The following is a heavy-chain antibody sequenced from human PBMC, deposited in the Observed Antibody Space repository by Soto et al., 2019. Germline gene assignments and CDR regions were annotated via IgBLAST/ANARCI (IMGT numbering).Heavy chain of an antibody. CDR1: GFTFSSYW. V-gene: IGHV3-74*01. D-gene: IGHD2-15*01. CDR3: ARDYHASIRYCSGGSCWTKLFDY. Sequence: WKSLRLSCASSGFTFSSYWMHWVRQAPGKGLVWVSRINSDGSSTSYADSVKGRFTISRDNAKNTLYLQMNSLRAEDTAVYYCARDYHASIRYCSGGSCWTKLFDYWGQGTLVTVSS. J-gene: IGHJ4*02. CDR2: INSDGSST.